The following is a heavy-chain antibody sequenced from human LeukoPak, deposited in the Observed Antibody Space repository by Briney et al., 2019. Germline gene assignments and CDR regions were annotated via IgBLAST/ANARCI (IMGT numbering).Heavy chain of an antibody. J-gene: IGHJ4*02. CDR3: ARCSPVLLWFGEYPLDY. V-gene: IGHV4-34*01. CDR2: INHSGST. D-gene: IGHD3-10*01. Sequence: PSETLSLTCAVYGGSFSGYYWSWLRQPPGKGLEWIGEINHSGSTNYNPSLKSRVTISVDTSKNQFSLKLSSVTAADTAVYYCARCSPVLLWFGEYPLDYRGQGTLVTVSS. CDR1: GGSFSGYY.